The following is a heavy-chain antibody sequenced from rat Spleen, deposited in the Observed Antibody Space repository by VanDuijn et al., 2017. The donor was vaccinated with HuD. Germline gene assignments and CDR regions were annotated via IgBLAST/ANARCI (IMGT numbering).Heavy chain of an antibody. CDR2: INFDGSST. J-gene: IGHJ2*01. CDR1: GITFSNYA. Sequence: EVQLVESGGGLVQPGGTLKLSCAASGITFSNYAMAWVRQAPTKGLEWVATINFDGSSTYYRDSVKGRFTISRDNAKSSLYLQMDSLRSEDTATYYCARNYPGIENWGQGVMVTVSS. V-gene: IGHV5-29*01. D-gene: IGHD1-4*01. CDR3: ARNYPGIEN.